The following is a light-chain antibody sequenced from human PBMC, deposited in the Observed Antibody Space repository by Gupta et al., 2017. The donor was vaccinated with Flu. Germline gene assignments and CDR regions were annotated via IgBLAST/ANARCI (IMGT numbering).Light chain of an antibody. J-gene: IGLJ2*01. V-gene: IGLV2-23*02. CDR2: EVS. CDR1: NSDVGNCNL. CDR3: CSYSADDTVV. Sequence: SITHSSTGTNSDVGNCNLVSWDQQHPGKAHKLIVYEVSKWTSNIPTRFSGSKSGITASLTISGRQAEDEAHYYCCSYSADDTVVFGGGTRLTVL.